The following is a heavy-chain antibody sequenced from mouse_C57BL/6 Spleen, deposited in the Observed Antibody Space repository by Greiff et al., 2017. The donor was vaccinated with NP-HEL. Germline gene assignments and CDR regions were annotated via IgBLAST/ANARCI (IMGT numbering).Heavy chain of an antibody. CDR3: ARWGIYYDYDGY. Sequence: QVQLQPGAELVKPGASVKMSCKASGYTFTSYWITWVKQRPGQGLEWIGDIYPGSGSTNYNEKFKSKATLTVDTSSSTAYMQLSSLTSEDSAVYYCARWGIYYDYDGYWGQGTTLTVSS. CDR2: IYPGSGST. V-gene: IGHV1-55*01. CDR1: GYTFTSYW. D-gene: IGHD2-4*01. J-gene: IGHJ2*01.